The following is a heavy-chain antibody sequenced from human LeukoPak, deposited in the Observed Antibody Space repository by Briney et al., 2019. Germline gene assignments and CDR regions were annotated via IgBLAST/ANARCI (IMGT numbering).Heavy chain of an antibody. CDR2: IKSKIDGGAA. D-gene: IGHD3-10*01. V-gene: IGHV3-15*01. Sequence: GGSLRLSCAASGLTFINAWMGWVRQAPGEGLEWVGRIKSKIDGGAADYAPPVRGRFTISRDDSKDALYLQLNSLKTEDTAVYYCTTGTGGSGRAIWGQGTLVTVSS. J-gene: IGHJ4*02. CDR3: TTGTGGSGRAI. CDR1: GLTFINAW.